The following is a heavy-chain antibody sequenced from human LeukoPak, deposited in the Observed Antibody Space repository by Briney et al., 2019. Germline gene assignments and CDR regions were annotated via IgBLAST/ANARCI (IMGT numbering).Heavy chain of an antibody. CDR2: IKQDGSET. V-gene: IGHV3-7*01. D-gene: IGHD6-13*01. CDR3: ARVAAAGTGIFVNFYYSMDI. J-gene: IGHJ6*03. CDR1: GFTLSSRDW. Sequence: GGSLGLYRVASGFTLSSRDWMSWVRQAPGKGLEWVANIKQDGSETNYVDAVRGRFTISRDNAKNSVDLQRNSLRVEDTAVYYCARVAAAGTGIFVNFYYSMDIWGKGTTVTISS.